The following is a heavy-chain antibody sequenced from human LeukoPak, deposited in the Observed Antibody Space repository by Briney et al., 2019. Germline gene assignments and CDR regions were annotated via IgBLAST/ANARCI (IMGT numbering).Heavy chain of an antibody. CDR3: ARGGWLQLRDFDY. J-gene: IGHJ4*02. CDR1: GFTFSSYA. V-gene: IGHV3-30-3*01. D-gene: IGHD5-24*01. CDR2: ISYDGSNK. Sequence: GRSLRLSCAASGFTFSSYAMHWVRQAPGKGLEWVAVISYDGSNKYYADSVKGRFTISRDNSKNTLYLQMNSLRAEDTAVYYCARGGWLQLRDFDYWGQGTLVTVSS.